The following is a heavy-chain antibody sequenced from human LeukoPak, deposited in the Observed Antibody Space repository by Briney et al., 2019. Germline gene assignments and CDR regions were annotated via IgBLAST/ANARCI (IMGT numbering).Heavy chain of an antibody. CDR3: ARLPYSSSWYGIYYFDY. V-gene: IGHV4-39*01. CDR2: IYSSGST. D-gene: IGHD6-13*01. J-gene: IGHJ4*02. Sequence: SETLSLTCTVSGDSISSSSYYWGWIRQPPGKGLEWIGSIYSSGSTYYNPPLKSRVTISVDTSKNQFSLILSSVAAADTAVYYCARLPYSSSWYGIYYFDYWGQGTLVTVSS. CDR1: GDSISSSSYY.